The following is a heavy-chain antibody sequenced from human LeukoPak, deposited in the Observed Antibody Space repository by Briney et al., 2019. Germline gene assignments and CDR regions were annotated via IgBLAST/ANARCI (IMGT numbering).Heavy chain of an antibody. CDR3: AGPLLTYYSDRSAYS. V-gene: IGHV4-39*01. D-gene: IGHD3-22*01. CDR1: AGSPTSSNYY. J-gene: IGHJ4*02. Sequence: PSETLSLTCSVSAGSPTSSNYYWGWIRQPPGKGLEGFGIIYYSGSTSYNPTLRSRVTISLATSQHKFSLKLTSVTAADTAVYYCAGPLLTYYSDRSAYSWGQGTLVTVSS. CDR2: IYYSGST.